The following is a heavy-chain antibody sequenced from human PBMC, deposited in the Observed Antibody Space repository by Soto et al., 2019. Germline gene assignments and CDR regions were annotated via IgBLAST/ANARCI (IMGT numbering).Heavy chain of an antibody. CDR3: AKDTASSH. CDR1: GFTFSSYG. J-gene: IGHJ4*02. Sequence: QVQLVESVGGVVQPGRSLRLSCAASGFTFSSYGMHWVRQAPGKGLEWVAVISYDGSNKYYADSVKGRFTISRDNSKNTLYLQMNSLRAEDTAVYYCAKDTASSHWGQGTLVTVSS. CDR2: ISYDGSNK. D-gene: IGHD4-17*01. V-gene: IGHV3-30*18.